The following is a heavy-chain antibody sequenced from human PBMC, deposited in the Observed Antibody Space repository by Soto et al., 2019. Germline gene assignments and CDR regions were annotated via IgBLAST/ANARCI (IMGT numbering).Heavy chain of an antibody. Sequence: ETLSLTCTVSGGSISSYYWSWIRQPPGKGLEWIGYIYYSGSTNYNPSLKSRVTISVDTSKNQFSLKLSSATAADTAVYYCARDKGGITFGGVIVIRDDDAFDIWGQGTMVTVSS. D-gene: IGHD3-16*02. J-gene: IGHJ3*02. CDR3: ARDKGGITFGGVIVIRDDDAFDI. V-gene: IGHV4-59*01. CDR1: GGSISSYY. CDR2: IYYSGST.